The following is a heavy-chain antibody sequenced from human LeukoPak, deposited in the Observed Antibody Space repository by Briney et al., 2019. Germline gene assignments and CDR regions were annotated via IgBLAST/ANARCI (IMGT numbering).Heavy chain of an antibody. V-gene: IGHV4-59*01. CDR3: VRDDDY. Sequence: SETLSLPCTVSGGSISGYYWSWIRQPPGKGLEWIGYIYYSGSTNYNPSLKSRVTISVDTSKNQFSLKLSSVTAADTAVYYCVRDDDYWGQGTLVTVSS. CDR2: IYYSGST. CDR1: GGSISGYY. J-gene: IGHJ4*02.